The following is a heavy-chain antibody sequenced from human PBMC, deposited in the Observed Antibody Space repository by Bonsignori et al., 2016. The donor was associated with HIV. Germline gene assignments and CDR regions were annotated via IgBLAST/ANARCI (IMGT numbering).Heavy chain of an antibody. V-gene: IGHV2-70*15. CDR2: IDWDDDK. CDR1: GFSLSSSGVS. D-gene: IGHD3-22*01. J-gene: IGHJ6*01. CDR3: ARMLADFDSSGSYSYYGIDV. Sequence: QVILRESGPALVKPTQTLTLTCTFSGFSLSSSGVSVSWIRQPPGKALEWLARIDWDDDKYYRTSLKTRLTISKDTSKNQVVLTMTDMDPGDTATYYCARMLADFDSSGSYSYYGIDVWGPRDHGHRLL.